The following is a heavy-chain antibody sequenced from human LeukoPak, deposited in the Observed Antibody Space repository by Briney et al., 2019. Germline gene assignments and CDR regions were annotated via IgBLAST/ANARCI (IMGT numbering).Heavy chain of an antibody. D-gene: IGHD1-26*01. J-gene: IGHJ4*02. V-gene: IGHV4-4*07. CDR2: IYSSGST. CDR3: ARDRGQVGASDY. Sequence: SETLSLTCTVSGGSISNYWWSWMRQPAGKGLEWIGRIYSSGSTNYNPSLKSRVTMSKDTSRNQFSLQLTSVTAADTAVYYCARDRGQVGASDYWGQGTLVTVSS. CDR1: GGSISNYW.